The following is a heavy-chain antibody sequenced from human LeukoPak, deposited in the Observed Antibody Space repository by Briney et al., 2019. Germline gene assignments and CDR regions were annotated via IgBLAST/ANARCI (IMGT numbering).Heavy chain of an antibody. J-gene: IGHJ3*02. V-gene: IGHV1-3*01. D-gene: IGHD5-24*01. Sequence: ASAKVSCKASGYTFTSYAMHWVRQASGQRLEWMGWINAGNGNTKYSQKFQGRVTMTRDTSTTTVYMELSSLRSEDTAVYYCARVMATKALHAFDIWGQGTMVTVSS. CDR1: GYTFTSYA. CDR3: ARVMATKALHAFDI. CDR2: INAGNGNT.